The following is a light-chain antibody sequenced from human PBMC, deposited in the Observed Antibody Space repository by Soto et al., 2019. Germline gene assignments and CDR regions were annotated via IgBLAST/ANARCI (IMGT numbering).Light chain of an antibody. V-gene: IGLV1-36*01. CDR3: AAWDDSLNAVV. J-gene: IGLJ2*01. CDR1: SSNIGNNA. CDR2: YDD. Sequence: QSVLTQPPSVSEAPRQRVTISCSGSSSNIGNNAVNWYQQLPGKAPQLLRYYDDQLPSWVSDRYSGSKSGTSATLANSGLQSEDEVDYYCAAWDDSLNAVVFGGGTKLTVL.